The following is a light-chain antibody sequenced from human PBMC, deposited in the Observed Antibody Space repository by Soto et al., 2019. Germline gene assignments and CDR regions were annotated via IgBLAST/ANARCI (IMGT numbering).Light chain of an antibody. J-gene: IGLJ1*01. CDR3: SSYAGSSNV. CDR1: GTDVGQYNY. CDR2: EVN. Sequence: QSALTQPPSASGSPGQSVTISCTGAGTDVGQYNYVSWYQQHPGKAPKLMIYEVNKRPSGVPDRFSGSKSGNTASLTVSGLQAEDEADYYCSSYAGSSNVFGTGTKLTVL. V-gene: IGLV2-8*01.